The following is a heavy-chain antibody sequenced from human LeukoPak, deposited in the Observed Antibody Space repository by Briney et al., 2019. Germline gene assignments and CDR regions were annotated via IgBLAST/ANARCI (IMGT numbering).Heavy chain of an antibody. CDR3: AKSRAHAYSHFDY. CDR1: GFTFSSYG. J-gene: IGHJ4*02. CDR2: ISGSGGST. V-gene: IGHV3-23*01. D-gene: IGHD3-16*01. Sequence: GGSLRLSCAASGFTFSSYGMSWVRQAPGRGLEWVSGISGSGGSTDYADSVKGRFTISRDNSKNTLYVQMNSLRAEDTAVYYCAKSRAHAYSHFDYWGQGTLVTVSS.